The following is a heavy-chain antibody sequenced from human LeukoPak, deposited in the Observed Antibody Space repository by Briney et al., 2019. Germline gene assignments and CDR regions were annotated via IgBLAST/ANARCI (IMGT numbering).Heavy chain of an antibody. CDR2: IYYSGGT. CDR1: GGSVSGYY. J-gene: IGHJ5*02. D-gene: IGHD3-16*01. Sequence: SETLSLTCTVSGGSVSGYYWSWIRQPPGKGLECIGYIYYSGGTNYNPSLNGRVTVSVDTSKNQVSLKLTSVTAADTAVYYCARGHYGFDPWGQGTLVTVSS. CDR3: ARGHYGFDP. V-gene: IGHV4-59*08.